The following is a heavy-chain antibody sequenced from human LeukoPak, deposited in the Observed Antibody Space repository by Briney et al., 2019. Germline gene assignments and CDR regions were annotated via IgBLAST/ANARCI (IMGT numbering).Heavy chain of an antibody. CDR3: ARAPNGWYFDY. Sequence: EGSLRLSCAASGFTVSSDYMSWVRRAQGKGLEWVSAIYNDGNTYYADSVKGRFTIFRDNSKNTLYLQMNSLRVEDTAVYYCARAPNGWYFDYWGQGSLVTVSS. V-gene: IGHV3-53*01. J-gene: IGHJ4*02. D-gene: IGHD6-19*01. CDR1: GFTVSSDY. CDR2: IYNDGNT.